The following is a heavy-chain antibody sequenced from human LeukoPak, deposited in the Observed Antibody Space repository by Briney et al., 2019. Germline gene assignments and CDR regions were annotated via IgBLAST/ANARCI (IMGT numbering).Heavy chain of an antibody. Sequence: PGGSLRLPCAASGFTFSSYSMNWVRQAPGKGLEWVSSISSSSSYIYYADSVKGRFTISRDNAKNSLYLQMNSLRAEDTAVYYCARRWVGSTYMNYYGMDVWGQGTTVTVSS. J-gene: IGHJ6*02. CDR3: ARRWVGSTYMNYYGMDV. CDR2: ISSSSSYI. D-gene: IGHD3-10*01. V-gene: IGHV3-21*01. CDR1: GFTFSSYS.